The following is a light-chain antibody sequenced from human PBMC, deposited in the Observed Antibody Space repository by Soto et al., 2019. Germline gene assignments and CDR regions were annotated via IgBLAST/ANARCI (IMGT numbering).Light chain of an antibody. Sequence: DIQMTQSPSTLSASVGDRVTITCRASQSVGSWLAWFQQKEGKAPKVLIYKLFSLERGAPSRFRGSDSGTEFTLTISSLQPDGFATDYYQQYISDPWTFGEWTRGEIK. V-gene: IGKV1-5*03. J-gene: IGKJ1*01. CDR3: QQYISDPWT. CDR2: KLF. CDR1: QSVGSW.